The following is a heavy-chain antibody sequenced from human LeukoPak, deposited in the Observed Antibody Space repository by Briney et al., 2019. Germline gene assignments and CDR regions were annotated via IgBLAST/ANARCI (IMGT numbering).Heavy chain of an antibody. CDR2: IIPILGIA. J-gene: IGHJ4*02. CDR1: GGTFSSYA. D-gene: IGHD1-26*01. CDR3: ARDSMVGATKYYFDY. V-gene: IGHV1-69*04. Sequence: SVKVSCKASGGTFSSYAISRVRQAPGQGLEWMGRIIPILGIANYAQKFQGRVTITADKSTSTAYMELSSLRSEDTAVYYCARDSMVGATKYYFDYWGQGTLVTVSS.